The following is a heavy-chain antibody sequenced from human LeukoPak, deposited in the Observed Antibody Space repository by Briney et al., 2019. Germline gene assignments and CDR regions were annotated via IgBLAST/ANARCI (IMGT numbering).Heavy chain of an antibody. D-gene: IGHD3-10*01. CDR2: IVVGSGNT. CDR3: ASRDDAFDI. J-gene: IGHJ3*02. CDR1: GFTFTSSA. V-gene: IGHV1-58*02. Sequence: GTSVKVSCKASGFTFTSSAMQWVRQARGQRLEWIGWIVVGSGNTNYAQKFQGRVTMTRDTSISTAYMELSRLRSDDTAVYYCASRDDAFDIWGQGTMVTVSS.